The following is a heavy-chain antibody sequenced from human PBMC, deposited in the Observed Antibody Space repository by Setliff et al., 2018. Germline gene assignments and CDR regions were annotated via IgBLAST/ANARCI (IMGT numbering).Heavy chain of an antibody. Sequence: PGGSLRLSCAASGFIFTNFAMHWVRQAPGKGLEYVSAISGNGSKTYYADSVKGRFTISRDNAKNTLYLQMSSLRAEDTGVYYCVKDAYCRSTDCYESVAVAFDYWGQGTLVTVSS. V-gene: IGHV3-64D*09. CDR1: GFIFTNFA. CDR2: ISGNGSKT. J-gene: IGHJ4*02. CDR3: VKDAYCRSTDCYESVAVAFDY. D-gene: IGHD2-2*01.